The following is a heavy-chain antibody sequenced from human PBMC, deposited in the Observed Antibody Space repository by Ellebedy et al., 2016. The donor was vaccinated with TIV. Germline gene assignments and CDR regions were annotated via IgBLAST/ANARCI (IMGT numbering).Heavy chain of an antibody. Sequence: LRLSXTVSGGSISSGGYYWSWIRQHPGKGLEWIGYIYYSGSTYYNPSLKSRVTISVDTSKNQFSLKLSSVTAADTAVYYCVPGRNYFDYWGQGTLVTVSS. J-gene: IGHJ4*02. D-gene: IGHD1-14*01. V-gene: IGHV4-30-4*08. CDR2: IYYSGST. CDR1: GGSISSGGYY. CDR3: VPGRNYFDY.